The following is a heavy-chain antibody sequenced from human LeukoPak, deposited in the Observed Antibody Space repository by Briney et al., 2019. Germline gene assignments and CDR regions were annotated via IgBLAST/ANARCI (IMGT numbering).Heavy chain of an antibody. CDR1: GFTFSSYS. CDR3: ASDVVVTADDAFDI. J-gene: IGHJ3*02. Sequence: GGSLRLSCAASGFTFSSYSMNWVRRPPGRGLDGVSSISSSSSYIYYADSVRGRFTISRDNAKNSLYLQMNSLRAEDTAVYYCASDVVVTADDAFDIWGQGTMVTVSS. CDR2: ISSSSSYI. V-gene: IGHV3-21*01. D-gene: IGHD2-21*02.